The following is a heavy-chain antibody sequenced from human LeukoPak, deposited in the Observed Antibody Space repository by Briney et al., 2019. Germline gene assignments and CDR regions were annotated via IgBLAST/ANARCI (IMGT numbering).Heavy chain of an antibody. CDR2: ISWNSGSI. D-gene: IGHD2/OR15-2a*01. Sequence: GGSLRLSCAASGFTFDDYAMHWVRQAPGKGLEWVSGISWNSGSIAYADSVKGRFTISRDNAKNSLFLQMNSLRAEDTASYYCAKAICISTTCPLDYWAQGSLVTVSS. J-gene: IGHJ4*02. CDR1: GFTFDDYA. CDR3: AKAICISTTCPLDY. V-gene: IGHV3-9*01.